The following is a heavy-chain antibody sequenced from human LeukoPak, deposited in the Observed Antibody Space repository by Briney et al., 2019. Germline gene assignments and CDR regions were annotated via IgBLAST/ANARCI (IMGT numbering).Heavy chain of an antibody. V-gene: IGHV3-30*03. D-gene: IGHD3-9*01. CDR1: GFTFSSYG. Sequence: GGSLRLSCAASGFTFSSYGMHWVRQAPGKGLEWVAVISYDGSNKYYADSVKGRFTISRDNSKNTLYLQMNSLRAEDTAVYYCAREGSILTGPMGGAFDIWGQGTMVTVSS. J-gene: IGHJ3*02. CDR2: ISYDGSNK. CDR3: AREGSILTGPMGGAFDI.